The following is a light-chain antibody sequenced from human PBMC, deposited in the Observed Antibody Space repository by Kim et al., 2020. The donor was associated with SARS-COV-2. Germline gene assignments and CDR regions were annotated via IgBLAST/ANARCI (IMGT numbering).Light chain of an antibody. V-gene: IGLV1-47*01. Sequence: GQRVTIACSGSSSNSGSNYVYWYQQLPGTAPKLLIYRNKQRPSGVPDRFSGSKSGTSASLAISGLRSEDEADYYCAAWDDSLSGVVFGGGTQLTVL. J-gene: IGLJ2*01. CDR1: SSNSGSNY. CDR3: AAWDDSLSGVV. CDR2: RNK.